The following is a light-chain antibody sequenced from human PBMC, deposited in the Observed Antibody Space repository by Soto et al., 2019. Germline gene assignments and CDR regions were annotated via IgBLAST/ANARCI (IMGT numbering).Light chain of an antibody. CDR2: DAS. CDR3: QQRNYPLT. CDR1: QSVGRN. J-gene: IGKJ4*01. Sequence: EIVLTQSPDTLSLSPGERAPLSCRASQSVGRNLGWYQQKPGQSPRLLIYDASNRATGIPARFSGSGSGTDFTLSISTLEPEDFAVYYCQQRNYPLTFGGGTKVDI. V-gene: IGKV3-11*01.